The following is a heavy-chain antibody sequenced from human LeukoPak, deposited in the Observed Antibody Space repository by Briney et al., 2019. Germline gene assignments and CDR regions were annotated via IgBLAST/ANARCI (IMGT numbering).Heavy chain of an antibody. Sequence: GGSLRLSCAASGFTFSSYWMHWVRQAPGKGLVWVSRINSDGSSTSYADSVKGRFTISRDNAKNTLYLQMNSLRAEDTAVYYCARGELRFLEHIWGQGTMVTVSS. CDR1: GFTFSSYW. CDR3: ARGELRFLEHI. V-gene: IGHV3-74*01. D-gene: IGHD3-3*01. J-gene: IGHJ3*02. CDR2: INSDGSST.